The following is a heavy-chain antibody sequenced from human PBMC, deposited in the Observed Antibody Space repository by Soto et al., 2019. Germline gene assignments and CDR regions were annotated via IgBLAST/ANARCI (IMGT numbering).Heavy chain of an antibody. CDR2: INPNSGGT. D-gene: IGHD3-10*01. Sequence: QVQLVQSGAEVKKPGASVKVSCKASGYTFTGYYMHWVRQAPGQGLEWMGWINPNSGGTNYARKFQGWVTMTRDTSISTAYMELSRLRSDDTAVYYCARAVWFGGNDAFDIWGQGTMVTVSS. CDR1: GYTFTGYY. CDR3: ARAVWFGGNDAFDI. V-gene: IGHV1-2*04. J-gene: IGHJ3*02.